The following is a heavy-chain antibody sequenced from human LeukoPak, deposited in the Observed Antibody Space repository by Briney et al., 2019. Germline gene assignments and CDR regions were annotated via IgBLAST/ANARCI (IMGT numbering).Heavy chain of an antibody. CDR2: INHSGST. Sequence: SETLSLTCAVYGGSFSGYYWSWIRQPPGKGLEWIGEINHSGSTNYNPSLKSRVTISVDTSKNQFSLKLSSVSAADTAVYYCARKSSVTTVINWFDPWGQGTLVTVSS. D-gene: IGHD4-17*01. CDR1: GGSFSGYY. CDR3: ARKSSVTTVINWFDP. J-gene: IGHJ5*02. V-gene: IGHV4-34*01.